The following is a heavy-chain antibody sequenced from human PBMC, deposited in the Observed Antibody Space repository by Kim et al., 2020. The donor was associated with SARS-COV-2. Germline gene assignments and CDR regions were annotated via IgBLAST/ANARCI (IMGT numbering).Heavy chain of an antibody. V-gene: IGHV3-30*04. CDR1: GFTFSSYA. D-gene: IGHD3-9*01. Sequence: GGSLRLSCAASGFTFSSYAMHWVRQAPGKGLEWVAVISYDGSNKYYADSVKGRFTISRDNSKNTLYLQMNSLRAEDTAVYYCARDPARSGYFDWLRLDQPPNFVPWGQGTLVTVSS. CDR2: ISYDGSNK. CDR3: ARDPARSGYFDWLRLDQPPNFVP. J-gene: IGHJ5*02.